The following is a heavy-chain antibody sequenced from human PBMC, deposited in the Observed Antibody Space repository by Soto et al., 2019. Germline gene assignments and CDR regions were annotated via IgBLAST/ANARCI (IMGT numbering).Heavy chain of an antibody. CDR2: INAGNGNT. CDR1: GYTFTSYA. D-gene: IGHD3-9*01. J-gene: IGHJ6*02. Sequence: ASVKGSCKASGYTFTSYAMHWVRQAPGQRLERMGWINAGNGNTKYALKFQGRVTITRDTSASTAYMELSSLRSEDTVVYYFARAYDILTGYYNPYSYGMDVWGQGTTVTVSS. V-gene: IGHV1-3*01. CDR3: ARAYDILTGYYNPYSYGMDV.